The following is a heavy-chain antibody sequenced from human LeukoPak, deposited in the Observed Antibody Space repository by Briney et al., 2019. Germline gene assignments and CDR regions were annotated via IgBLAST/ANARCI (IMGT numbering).Heavy chain of an antibody. CDR1: GFTFSSFW. D-gene: IGHD3-3*01. J-gene: IGHJ4*02. V-gene: IGHV3-7*05. CDR2: IIQDGSEK. Sequence: GGSLRLSCAASGFTFSSFWMSWVRQAPGKGLEWVAKIIQDGSEKYYVDSAKGRFTISRDNAKNSLYLQMNSLRAEDTAVYYCARDSPGIMIFGVVTPNGGQGTLVTVSS. CDR3: ARDSPGIMIFGVVTPN.